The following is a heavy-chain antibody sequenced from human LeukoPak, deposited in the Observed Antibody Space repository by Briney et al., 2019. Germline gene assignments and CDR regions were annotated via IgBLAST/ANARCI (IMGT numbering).Heavy chain of an antibody. V-gene: IGHV4-61*02. CDR2: MYTSGST. Sequence: SQTLSLTCTVSGGSISSGSYYWSWIRQPAGKGLEWIGRMYTSGSTNYNPSLKSRVTISVDTSKNQFSLNLSSVTTADTAVYYCARESQGRFDYWGQGTLVTVSS. J-gene: IGHJ4*02. CDR1: GGSISSGSYY. CDR3: ARESQGRFDY.